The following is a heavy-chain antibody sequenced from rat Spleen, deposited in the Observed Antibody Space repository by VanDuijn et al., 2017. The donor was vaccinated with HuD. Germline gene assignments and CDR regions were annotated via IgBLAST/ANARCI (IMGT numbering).Heavy chain of an antibody. CDR3: TTVSSYTYWYFDF. CDR2: IIYDGSGT. Sequence: EVQLVESGGRLVQPGNSLKLSCAASGFTFSDHAMAWVRQFPKKGLEWVAIIIYDGSGTFYRDSVKGRFTISRDNAKNTLSLQMDSLRTEDTATYYCTTVSSYTYWYFDFWGPGTMVTVSS. J-gene: IGHJ1*01. CDR1: GFTFSDHA. V-gene: IGHV5S10*01. D-gene: IGHD1-2*01.